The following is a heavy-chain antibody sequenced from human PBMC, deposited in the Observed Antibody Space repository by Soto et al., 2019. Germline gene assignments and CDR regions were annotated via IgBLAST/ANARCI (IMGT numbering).Heavy chain of an antibody. D-gene: IGHD3-3*01. CDR2: ISAYNGNT. J-gene: IGHJ6*02. CDR1: GYTFTSYG. CDR3: ARQSRALRFLELYKPGDYYYYGMDV. V-gene: IGHV1-18*01. Sequence: ASVKVSCKASGYTFTSYGISWVRQAPGQGLEWMGWISAYNGNTNYAQKLQGRVTMTTDTSTSTAYMELRSLRSDDTAVYYCARQSRALRFLELYKPGDYYYYGMDVWGQGTTVTVSS.